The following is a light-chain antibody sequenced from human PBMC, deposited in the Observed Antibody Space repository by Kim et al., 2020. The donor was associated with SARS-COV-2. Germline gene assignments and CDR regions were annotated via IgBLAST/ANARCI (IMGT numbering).Light chain of an antibody. J-gene: IGLJ3*02. CDR3: QSADSSSWV. Sequence: SVSPGQTARITCSGDALPKQYAYWYQQKPGQAPVRVIYKDSERPSGIPERFSGSSSGTTVTLTISGVQAEDEADYYCQSADSSSWVFGGGTQLTVL. V-gene: IGLV3-25*03. CDR2: KDS. CDR1: ALPKQY.